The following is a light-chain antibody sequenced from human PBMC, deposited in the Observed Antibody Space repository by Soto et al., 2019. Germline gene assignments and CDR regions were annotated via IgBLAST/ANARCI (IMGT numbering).Light chain of an antibody. Sequence: QSALTQPPSVSAAPGQRVTISCSGSSSNIGGNSVSWYQQLPGTAPKLLIYDDDKRPSGIPDRFSGSKSGDTASLTISGLQAEDEADYYCCSYAGSYTYVFGTGTKVTVL. CDR3: CSYAGSYTYV. CDR1: SSNIGGNS. J-gene: IGLJ1*01. CDR2: DDD. V-gene: IGLV1-51*01.